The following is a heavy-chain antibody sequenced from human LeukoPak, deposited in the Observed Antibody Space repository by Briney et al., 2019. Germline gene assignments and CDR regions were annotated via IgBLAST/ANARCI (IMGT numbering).Heavy chain of an antibody. CDR3: ARWFPYGGFVDY. Sequence: GGSLRLSCAASGFTFSSYSMNWVRQAPGKGLEWASSISSSSSYIYYADSVKGRFTISRDNAKNSLYLQMNSLRAEDTAVYYCARWFPYGGFVDYWGQGTLVTVSS. V-gene: IGHV3-21*01. CDR1: GFTFSSYS. D-gene: IGHD5-12*01. J-gene: IGHJ4*02. CDR2: ISSSSSYI.